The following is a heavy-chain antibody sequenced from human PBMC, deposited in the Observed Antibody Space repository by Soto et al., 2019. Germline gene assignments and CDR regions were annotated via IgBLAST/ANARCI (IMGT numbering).Heavy chain of an antibody. CDR1: GDSFSKYT. D-gene: IGHD1-26*01. Sequence: GASVKVSCKASGDSFSKYTVNWVRQAPRQGLEWMGGIIPRFGTTNYAPTLQDRVTITADESMNTVYMELSSLRSEDTALYYCARGRGLYNSGRSQLDSWGQGTLVT. V-gene: IGHV1-69*13. CDR2: IIPRFGTT. J-gene: IGHJ4*02. CDR3: ARGRGLYNSGRSQLDS.